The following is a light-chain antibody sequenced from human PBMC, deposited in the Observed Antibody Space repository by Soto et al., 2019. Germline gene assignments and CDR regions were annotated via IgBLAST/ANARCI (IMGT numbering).Light chain of an antibody. V-gene: IGKV1-33*01. CDR3: QQHLDLSPT. CDR2: DAS. J-gene: IGKJ5*01. CDR1: QDIRNF. Sequence: DVQMTQSPSSLSASVGDRVTITCQASQDIRNFLNWYQQKPGKAPKLLISDASSLEAGVPQRFSGSGFGTDFTLAISSLQAEGFATYFCQQHLDLSPTFGPGTRLEIK.